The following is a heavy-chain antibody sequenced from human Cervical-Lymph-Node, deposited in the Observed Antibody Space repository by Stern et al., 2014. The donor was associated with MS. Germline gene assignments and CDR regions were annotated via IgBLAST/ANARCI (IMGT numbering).Heavy chain of an antibody. D-gene: IGHD3-9*01. Sequence: VQLVESGAEVKEPGASVQVSCKASGYTFNIYGFSWVRQAPGQGLEWMGWITPYNGNTTYTQKFQGRVTVTADTATSTVYMELRRLRSDDTAVYYCARSRLRYDDWPPGAFDIWGQGTLLTVSS. CDR3: ARSRLRYDDWPPGAFDI. V-gene: IGHV1-18*01. CDR2: ITPYNGNT. J-gene: IGHJ3*02. CDR1: GYTFNIYG.